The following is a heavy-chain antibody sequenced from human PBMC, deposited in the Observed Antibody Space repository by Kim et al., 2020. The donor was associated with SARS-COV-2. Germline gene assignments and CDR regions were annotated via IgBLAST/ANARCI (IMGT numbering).Heavy chain of an antibody. J-gene: IGHJ6*02. V-gene: IGHV4-39*07. D-gene: IGHD3-16*01. CDR2: MYYTGTT. CDR1: GDSISSWSYY. Sequence: SETLSLTCNVSGDSISSWSYYWGWIRQPPGRGLEWIGSMYYTGTTHYNPSLRSRVTISGDTSTNQFFLRLNSVTAADTAVYYCARVEEVYYDGGRYYYGMDVWGQGTTVTVSS. CDR3: ARVEEVYYDGGRYYYGMDV.